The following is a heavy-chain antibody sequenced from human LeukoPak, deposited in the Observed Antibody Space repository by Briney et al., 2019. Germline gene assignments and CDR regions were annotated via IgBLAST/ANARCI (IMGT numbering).Heavy chain of an antibody. CDR1: GYTLTELS. J-gene: IGHJ4*02. V-gene: IGHV1-24*01. CDR2: FDPEDGET. Sequence: WASVKVSCKVSGYTLTELSMHWVRQAPGKGLEWMGGFDPEDGETIYAQKFQGRVTMTEDTSTDTAYMELSSLRSEDTAVYYCARVDNGYNYATDWGQGTLVTVSS. D-gene: IGHD5-24*01. CDR3: ARVDNGYNYATD.